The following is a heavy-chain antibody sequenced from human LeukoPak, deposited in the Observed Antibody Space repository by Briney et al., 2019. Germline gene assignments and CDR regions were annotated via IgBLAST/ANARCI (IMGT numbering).Heavy chain of an antibody. J-gene: IGHJ5*02. V-gene: IGHV4-31*03. D-gene: IGHD1/OR15-1a*01. CDR2: IYYSGST. Sequence: SETLSLTCTVSGGSISSGGYYWSWIRQHPGKGLEWIGYIYYSGSTYYNPSLKSRVTITVDTSKNQFSLKLSSVTAADTAVYYCARDRTNWFDPWGQGTLVTVSS. CDR1: GGSISSGGYY. CDR3: ARDRTNWFDP.